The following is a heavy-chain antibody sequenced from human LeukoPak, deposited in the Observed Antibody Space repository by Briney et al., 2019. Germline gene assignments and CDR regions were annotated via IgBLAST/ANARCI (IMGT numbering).Heavy chain of an antibody. CDR1: GFTFRNYN. J-gene: IGHJ4*02. CDR2: INSSSGYI. D-gene: IGHD2-15*01. Sequence: GGSLRLSCAASGFTFRNYNMNWVRQAPGKGLEWVSSINSSSGYIYYADSVKGRFTISRDNAKNSLYLQMNSLRAEDTAVYYCARGVVVVAATPHFDYWGQGTLVTVSS. CDR3: ARGVVVVAATPHFDY. V-gene: IGHV3-21*01.